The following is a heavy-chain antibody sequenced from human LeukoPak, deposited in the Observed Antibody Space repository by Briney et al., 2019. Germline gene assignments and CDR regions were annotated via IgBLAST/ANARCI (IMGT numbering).Heavy chain of an antibody. V-gene: IGHV3-23*01. CDR2: ISGSGGST. D-gene: IGHD3-10*01. CDR1: GFTFSNYA. J-gene: IGHJ4*02. Sequence: PGGSLRLSCAASGFTFSNYAMTWVRQAPGKGLEWVSGISGSGGSTYYADSVKGRFTISRDNSENTVYLQMNSLRAEDTALYYCAKIWFAERTIDYWGQGTLVTVSS. CDR3: AKIWFAERTIDY.